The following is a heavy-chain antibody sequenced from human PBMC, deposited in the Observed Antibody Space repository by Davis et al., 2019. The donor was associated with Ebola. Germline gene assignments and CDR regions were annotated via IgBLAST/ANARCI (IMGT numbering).Heavy chain of an antibody. D-gene: IGHD6-19*01. J-gene: IGHJ4*02. V-gene: IGHV3-21*01. CDR1: GFIFSTYS. CDR3: ARGGASGWYPY. Sequence: PSGSLRLSCAASGFIFSTYSMNLVRQAPGKGLESVSSIDDSSTYISYADSVKGRFTISRDNAKSSLYLRLNSLRAEDTGIYFCARGGASGWYPYWGQGALVTVSS. CDR2: IDDSSTYI.